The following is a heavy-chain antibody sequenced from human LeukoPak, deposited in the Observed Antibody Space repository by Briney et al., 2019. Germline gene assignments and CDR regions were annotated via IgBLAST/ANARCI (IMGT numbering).Heavy chain of an antibody. V-gene: IGHV1-18*01. J-gene: IGHJ5*02. CDR1: GYTFTSYG. CDR3: ARIFPGIAAAANWFDP. D-gene: IGHD6-13*01. Sequence: ASVKVSCKASGYTFTSYGISWVRQAPGQGLEWMGWISAYNGNTNYAQRLQGRVTMTTDTSTSTAYMELRSLRSDDTAVYYCARIFPGIAAAANWFDPWGQGTLVTVSS. CDR2: ISAYNGNT.